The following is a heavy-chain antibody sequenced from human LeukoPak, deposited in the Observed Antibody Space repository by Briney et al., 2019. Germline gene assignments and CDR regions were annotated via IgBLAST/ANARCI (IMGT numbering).Heavy chain of an antibody. V-gene: IGHV3-23*01. CDR2: ISGSGGST. CDR3: AKPDPGSYCSSTSCYPYYYYYYMDV. D-gene: IGHD2-2*01. J-gene: IGHJ6*03. Sequence: GGSLRLSCAASGFTFSSYAMSWVRQAPGKGLEWDSAISGSGGSTYYADSVKGRFTISRDNSKNTLYLQMNSLRAEDTAVYYCAKPDPGSYCSSTSCYPYYYYYYMDVWGKGTTVTVSS. CDR1: GFTFSSYA.